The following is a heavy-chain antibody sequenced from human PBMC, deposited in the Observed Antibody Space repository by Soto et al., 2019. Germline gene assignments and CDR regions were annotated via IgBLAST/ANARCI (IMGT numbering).Heavy chain of an antibody. J-gene: IGHJ4*02. Sequence: QVQLVESGGDLVKHGGSLRLSCAASGFTFTDYYMSWLRQAPGQGLQWLSYISGSTDYLNYADSVKGRFTISRDNVKNLLYLQMTSLRADDTTVYYCARDLGLSSSNYFDFWGQGTLVTVSS. CDR1: GFTFTDYY. D-gene: IGHD3-10*01. CDR2: ISGSTDYL. V-gene: IGHV3-11*05. CDR3: ARDLGLSSSNYFDF.